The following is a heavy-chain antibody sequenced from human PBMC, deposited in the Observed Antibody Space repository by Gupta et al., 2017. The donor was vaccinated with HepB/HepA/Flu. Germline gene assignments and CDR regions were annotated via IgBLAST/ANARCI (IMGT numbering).Heavy chain of an antibody. CDR2: VYYSGNT. J-gene: IGHJ4*02. CDR3: AGRNVSGPFDY. Sequence: QPQLQESCPGLAKPSETLSLICSVSGASINSDIHYWGRFRQPPGQGLEWIGTVYYSGNTFYNPSLESRLSMSADTSKNQFSLKLTSLTDADSAVYYCAGRNVSGPFDYWGQGTLVTVSS. CDR1: GASINSDIHY. V-gene: IGHV4-39*01. D-gene: IGHD3-10*01.